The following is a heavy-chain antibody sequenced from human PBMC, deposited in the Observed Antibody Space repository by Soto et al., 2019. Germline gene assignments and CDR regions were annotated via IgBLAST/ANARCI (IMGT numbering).Heavy chain of an antibody. J-gene: IGHJ6*02. CDR3: ARDGAVAGHYCYYCMDV. Sequence: QVQLVESGGGVVQPGRSLRLSCAASGFTFSSYGMHWVRQAPGKGLEWVAVIWYDGSNKYYADYVKGRFTISRDNSKNTLYLQMNSLRADDTAVYYCARDGAVAGHYCYYCMDVWGQGTTVTVSS. V-gene: IGHV3-33*01. CDR1: GFTFSSYG. CDR2: IWYDGSNK. D-gene: IGHD6-19*01.